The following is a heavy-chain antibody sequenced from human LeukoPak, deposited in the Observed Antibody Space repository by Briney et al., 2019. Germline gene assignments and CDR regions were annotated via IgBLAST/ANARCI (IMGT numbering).Heavy chain of an antibody. J-gene: IGHJ4*02. CDR2: TRNKANSYTT. CDR3: VRVGRYYYDSSGYYCDY. D-gene: IGHD3-22*01. Sequence: GGSLRLSCAASGFTFSDHYMDWVRQAPGKGLEWVGRTRNKANSYTTEYAASVKGRFTISRDDSKNSLYLQMNSLKTEDTAVYYCVRVGRYYYDSSGYYCDYWGQGTLVTVSS. CDR1: GFTFSDHY. V-gene: IGHV3-72*01.